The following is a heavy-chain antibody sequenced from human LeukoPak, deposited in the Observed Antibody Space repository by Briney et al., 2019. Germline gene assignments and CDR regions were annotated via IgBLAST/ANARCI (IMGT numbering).Heavy chain of an antibody. J-gene: IGHJ4*02. CDR1: GYTFTGPY. CDR2: IHPDSGAT. V-gene: IGHV1-2*02. CDR3: ARAYSGYDCDY. Sequence: ASVKVSCTASGYTFTGPYMHWVRQAPGQGLEWMGWIHPDSGATNYAQKFQGRITMTRDTSISTAYMELTRLRSDDTAVYYCARAYSGYDCDYWGQGTLVTVSS. D-gene: IGHD5-12*01.